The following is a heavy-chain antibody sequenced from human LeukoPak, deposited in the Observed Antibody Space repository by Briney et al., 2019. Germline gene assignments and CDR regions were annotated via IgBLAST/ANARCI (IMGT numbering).Heavy chain of an antibody. CDR2: INSDGSTT. CDR3: TRDLQD. J-gene: IGHJ1*01. Sequence: PGGSLRLSCAASGFTFSSYAMSWVRQAPGKGLVWVSRINSDGSTTTYADSVKGRFTISKDSAKNTLYLLMNSLRVEDTAVYYCTRDLQDWGQGTLVTVSS. V-gene: IGHV3-74*01. CDR1: GFTFSSYA.